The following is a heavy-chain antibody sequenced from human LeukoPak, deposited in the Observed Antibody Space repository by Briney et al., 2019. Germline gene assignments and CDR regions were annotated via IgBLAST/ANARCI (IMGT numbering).Heavy chain of an antibody. V-gene: IGHV3-23*01. CDR3: AKERRRVDTEMVRSYYFEN. Sequence: GGSLRLSCVGSGFSFSSSAMSWVRQTPGKGLEWVSSITGNGATTSYSDSVKGRFTISRDNSKNTLPLQMSSLRVEDTAVYFCAKERRRVDTEMVRSYYFENWGQGTLVTVSS. CDR2: ITGNGATT. CDR1: GFSFSSSA. J-gene: IGHJ4*02. D-gene: IGHD5-18*01.